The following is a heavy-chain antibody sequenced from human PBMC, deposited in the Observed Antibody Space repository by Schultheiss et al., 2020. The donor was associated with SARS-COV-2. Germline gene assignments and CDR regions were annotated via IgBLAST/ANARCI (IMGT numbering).Heavy chain of an antibody. CDR3: ARHTPRAGDD. CDR1: GYTFTSYG. Sequence: KFSCKASGYTFTSYGISWVRQAPGQGLEWMGIIYPGDSDTRYSPSFQGQVTISADKSISTAYLQWSSLKASDTAMYYCARHTPRAGDDWGQGTLVTVSS. J-gene: IGHJ4*02. CDR2: IYPGDSDT. D-gene: IGHD7-27*01. V-gene: IGHV5-51*01.